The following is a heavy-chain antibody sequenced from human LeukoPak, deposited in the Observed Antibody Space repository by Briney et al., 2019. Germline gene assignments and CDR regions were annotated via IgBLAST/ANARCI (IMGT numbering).Heavy chain of an antibody. Sequence: SVKVSCKASGGTFSSYAISWVRQAPGQGLEWMGGIIPIFGTANYAQKFQGRVTITADESTSTAYMELSSLRSEDTAVYYCAWAVVVAEYIDSWGQGTLVTVSS. D-gene: IGHD2-15*01. V-gene: IGHV1-69*01. CDR3: AWAVVVAEYIDS. CDR1: GGTFSSYA. CDR2: IIPIFGTA. J-gene: IGHJ4*02.